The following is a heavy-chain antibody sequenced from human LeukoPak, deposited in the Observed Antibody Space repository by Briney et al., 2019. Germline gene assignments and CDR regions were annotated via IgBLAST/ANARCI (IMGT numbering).Heavy chain of an antibody. D-gene: IGHD2/OR15-2a*01. CDR1: GGSIAIRAYQ. CDR3: AGGEFRHALPVHS. CDR2: IYYTGRT. J-gene: IGHJ5*01. V-gene: IGHV4-31*03. Sequence: SETLSTIFRLSGGSIAIRAYQRRWFRQHPGKGLEWIGYIYYTGRTYYSPSLKSRVTISLDTSKNQFSLILSSLTAADTAVYYFAGGEFRHALPVHSRGPGMLVAVSS.